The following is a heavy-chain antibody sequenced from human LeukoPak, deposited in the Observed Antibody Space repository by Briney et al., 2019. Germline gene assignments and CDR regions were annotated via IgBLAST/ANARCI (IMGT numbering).Heavy chain of an antibody. D-gene: IGHD1-26*01. V-gene: IGHV3-33*01. CDR1: GFTFSSYG. Sequence: GRSLRLSCAASGFTFSSYGMHWVRQAPGKGLEWVAVIGYDGSNKYYADSVKGRFTISRDNSKNTLYLQMNSLRAEDTAVYYCARLPGGQGDDAFDIWGQGTMVTVSS. CDR2: IGYDGSNK. J-gene: IGHJ3*02. CDR3: ARLPGGQGDDAFDI.